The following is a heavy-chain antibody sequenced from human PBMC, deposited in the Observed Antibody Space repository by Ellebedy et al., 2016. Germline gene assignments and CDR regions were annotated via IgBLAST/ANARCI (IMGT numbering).Heavy chain of an antibody. Sequence: SETLSLTXAVYGGSFSGYYWSWIRQPPGKGLEWIGEINHSGSTNYNPSLKSRVTISVDTSKNQFSLKLSSVTAADTAVYYCARGRLNPRVFDDSSGEEYNWFDPWGQGTLVTVSS. CDR2: INHSGST. V-gene: IGHV4-34*01. D-gene: IGHD3-22*01. CDR1: GGSFSGYY. J-gene: IGHJ5*02. CDR3: ARGRLNPRVFDDSSGEEYNWFDP.